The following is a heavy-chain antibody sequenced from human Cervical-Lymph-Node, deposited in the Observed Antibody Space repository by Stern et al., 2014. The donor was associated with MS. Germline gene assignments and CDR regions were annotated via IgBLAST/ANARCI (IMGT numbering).Heavy chain of an antibody. CDR2: IYPGDSDT. D-gene: IGHD4-17*01. CDR1: GYSFTGNW. J-gene: IGHJ4*02. V-gene: IGHV5-51*01. Sequence: MQLVQSGAEVKKPGESLKISCKGSGYSFTGNWIAWVRQMPGKGLELMVIIYPGDSDTRSSPSFQGQVTISADKSISTAYLQWSSLKASDTAMYYCARDYGDYAFDYWGQGTLVTVSS. CDR3: ARDYGDYAFDY.